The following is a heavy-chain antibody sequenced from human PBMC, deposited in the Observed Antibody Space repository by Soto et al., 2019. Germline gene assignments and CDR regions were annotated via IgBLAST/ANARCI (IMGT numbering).Heavy chain of an antibody. V-gene: IGHV4-59*01. Sequence: LSLTCSVSGGSISGSYWSWIRQSPGKGLEWLGYVYYTGSTNYSPSLRSRVSISVDTSKNEFSLRLSSVTAADTAVYFCVRSVAVPGAHIDYWGQGTQVTVSS. CDR1: GGSISGSY. CDR3: VRSVAVPGAHIDY. CDR2: VYYTGST. D-gene: IGHD6-19*01. J-gene: IGHJ4*02.